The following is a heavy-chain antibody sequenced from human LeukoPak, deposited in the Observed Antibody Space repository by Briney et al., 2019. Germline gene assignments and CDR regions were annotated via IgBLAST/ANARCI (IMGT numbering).Heavy chain of an antibody. V-gene: IGHV3-23*01. D-gene: IGHD1-26*01. CDR1: GFTLSTCA. J-gene: IGHJ4*02. CDR3: AKGIVAANTPFDY. Sequence: GGPLRLSWSPSGFTLSTCAMNWVRQSAGDGLEWASLISGGGGSTYYADSVKGRFNMSRDNSKNTLYLQMNSLRAEDTAVYYCAKGIVAANTPFDYWGQGALVTVSS. CDR2: ISGGGGST.